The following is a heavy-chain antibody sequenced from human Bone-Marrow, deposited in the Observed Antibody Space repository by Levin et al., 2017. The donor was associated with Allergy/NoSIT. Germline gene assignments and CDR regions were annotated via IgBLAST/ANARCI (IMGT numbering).Heavy chain of an antibody. CDR3: ASNIGVVTGTDY. V-gene: IGHV3-30*04. D-gene: IGHD2-21*02. CDR1: GFTFSAYT. Sequence: GGSLRLSCAASGFTFSAYTMHWVRQAPGKGLEWVALISYDASKDYYADSVRGRFTISTDNSKNTVDLQMNSLRVDDTAVYYCASNIGVVTGTDYWGQGTLVTVSS. J-gene: IGHJ4*02. CDR2: ISYDASKD.